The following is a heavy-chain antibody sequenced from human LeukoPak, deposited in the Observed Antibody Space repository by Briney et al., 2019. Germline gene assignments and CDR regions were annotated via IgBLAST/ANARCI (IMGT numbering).Heavy chain of an antibody. CDR2: IYYSGSP. CDR1: GGSISSYY. V-gene: IGHV4-59*01. J-gene: IGHJ6*03. CDR3: ARDTGAYSSGYYALFDYYYYMDV. Sequence: SETLSLTCTLDGGSISSYYSSWIRQPPGRGLGWIGYIYYSGSPNNNPSLKSRVTISVDTSKNQFSLKLSSVTAADTAVYYCARDTGAYSSGYYALFDYYYYMDVWGKGTTVTVSS. D-gene: IGHD3-22*01.